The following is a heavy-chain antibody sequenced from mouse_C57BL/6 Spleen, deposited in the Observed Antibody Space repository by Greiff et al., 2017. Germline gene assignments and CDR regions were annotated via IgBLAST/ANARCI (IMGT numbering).Heavy chain of an antibody. D-gene: IGHD1-1*01. CDR2: IDPNSGGT. CDR3: ARGEYYGSRVIYYAMDY. V-gene: IGHV1-72*01. CDR1: GYTFTSYW. J-gene: IGHJ4*01. Sequence: VQLQQSGAELVKPGASVKLSCKASGYTFTSYWMHWVKQRPGRGLEWIGRIDPNSGGTKYNEKFKSKATLTVDKPSSTAYMQLSSLTSEDSAVYYCARGEYYGSRVIYYAMDYWGQGTSVTVSS.